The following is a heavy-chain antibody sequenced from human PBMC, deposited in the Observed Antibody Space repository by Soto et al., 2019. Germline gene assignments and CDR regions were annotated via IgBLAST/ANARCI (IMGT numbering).Heavy chain of an antibody. CDR3: VKPPAYYIDSYAYYPV. J-gene: IGHJ4*02. Sequence: GGSLRLSCSASGFTFSNYALHWVRQAPGKGLEYVSSIGTNGDSTFYAESVKGRFTISRDNSKNTLYLQMRNLGPEDTAVYYCVKPPAYYIDSYAYYPVWGQGTLVTVSS. CDR2: IGTNGDST. V-gene: IGHV3-64D*06. CDR1: GFTFSNYA. D-gene: IGHD3-22*01.